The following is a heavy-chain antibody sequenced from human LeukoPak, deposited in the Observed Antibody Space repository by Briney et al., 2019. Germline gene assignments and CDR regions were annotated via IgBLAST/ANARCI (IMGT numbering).Heavy chain of an antibody. D-gene: IGHD6-6*01. CDR2: INPNSGGT. Sequence: ASVKVSCKASGYTFTSYGISWVRQAPGQGLEWMGWINPNSGGTNNAQKFQGRVTMTRDTSISTAYMELSRLRSDDTAVYYCASSIADDAFDIWGQGTMVTVSS. V-gene: IGHV1-2*02. J-gene: IGHJ3*02. CDR1: GYTFTSYG. CDR3: ASSIADDAFDI.